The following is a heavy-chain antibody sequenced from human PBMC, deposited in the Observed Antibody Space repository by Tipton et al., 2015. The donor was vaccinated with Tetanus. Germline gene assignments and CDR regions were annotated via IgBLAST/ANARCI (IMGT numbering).Heavy chain of an antibody. D-gene: IGHD3-10*01. V-gene: IGHV4-39*01. CDR2: IYFKGSP. J-gene: IGHJ5*02. Sequence: GLVKPSETLTLNCTVSGASISDKTHYWGWIRQPPGKGLEWIASIYFKGSPYYSPSLKSRVTIDVDTSQNLFSLKLTSVTAADTAVYYCARHLYGYWFDPWGHGAQVTVSS. CDR1: GASISDKTHY. CDR3: ARHLYGYWFDP.